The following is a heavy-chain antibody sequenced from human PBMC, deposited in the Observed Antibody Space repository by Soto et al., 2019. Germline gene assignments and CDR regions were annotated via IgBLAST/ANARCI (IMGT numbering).Heavy chain of an antibody. CDR3: ASYRTMGC. V-gene: IGHV3-7*03. J-gene: IGHJ4*02. CDR1: GFTLSSVW. CDR2: IKEDGSEK. Sequence: EVQLVESGGGLVQPGGSLRLSCAASGFTLSSVWMSWVRQAPGKGLEWVASIKEDGSEKTYVDSVKGRFSISRDTAKNALYLQMNRLRAEDAAVYYCASYRTMGCWGQGTPVTVSS. D-gene: IGHD1-26*01.